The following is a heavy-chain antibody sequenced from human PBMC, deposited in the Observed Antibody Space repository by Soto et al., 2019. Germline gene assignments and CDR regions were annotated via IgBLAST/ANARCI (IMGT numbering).Heavy chain of an antibody. V-gene: IGHV1-8*01. Sequence: ASVKVSCKASGYTFTSYDINWVRQATGQGLEWMGWMNPNSGNTGYAQKFQGRVTMTRNTSISTAYMELSSLRSEDTAVYYCARVPSYRRAYYDILTARYTSGGCSPWGRRTLVTVSS. D-gene: IGHD3-9*01. CDR3: ARVPSYRRAYYDILTARYTSGGCSP. CDR2: MNPNSGNT. J-gene: IGHJ5*02. CDR1: GYTFTSYD.